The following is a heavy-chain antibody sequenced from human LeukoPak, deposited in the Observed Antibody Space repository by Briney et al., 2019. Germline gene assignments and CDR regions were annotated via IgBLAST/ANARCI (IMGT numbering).Heavy chain of an antibody. CDR2: IYPGDSDT. CDR1: GYSFTSYW. D-gene: IGHD5-18*01. Sequence: GESLKISCKGSGYSFTSYWIGWVRQMPGKGLEWMGIIYPGDSDTRYSPSFQGQVTISADKSISTAYLQWSSLKASDTAMYYRARRIQLWWYYFDYWGQGTLVTVSS. CDR3: ARRIQLWWYYFDY. V-gene: IGHV5-51*01. J-gene: IGHJ4*02.